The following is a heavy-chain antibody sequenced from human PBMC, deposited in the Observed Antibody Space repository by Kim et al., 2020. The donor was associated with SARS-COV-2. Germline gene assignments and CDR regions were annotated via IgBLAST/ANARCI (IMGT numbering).Heavy chain of an antibody. V-gene: IGHV3-33*01. D-gene: IGHD2-2*03. Sequence: GGSLRLSCAASGFTFSSYGMHWVRQAPGKGLEWVAVIWYDGSNKYYADSVKGRFTISRDNSKNTLYLQMNSLRAEDTAVYYCAGEFGYCSSTSCYNYYYMDVWGKGTTVTVSS. CDR2: IWYDGSNK. J-gene: IGHJ6*03. CDR1: GFTFSSYG. CDR3: AGEFGYCSSTSCYNYYYMDV.